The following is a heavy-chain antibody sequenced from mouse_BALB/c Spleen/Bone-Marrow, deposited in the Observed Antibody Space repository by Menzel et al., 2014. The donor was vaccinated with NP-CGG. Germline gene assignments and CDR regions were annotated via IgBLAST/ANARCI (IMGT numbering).Heavy chain of an antibody. J-gene: IGHJ4*01. CDR3: ARQPLRRHAMDY. V-gene: IGHV2-4*02. Sequence: VQRVESGPGLVQPSQSLSITCTVSGFSLTSYGVHWVRQPPGKGLEWLGVIWSGGSTDYNAAFISRLSISKDNSKSQVFFKMSSLQADDTAIYYCARQPLRRHAMDYWGQGTSVTVSS. CDR1: GFSLTSYG. CDR2: IWSGGST. D-gene: IGHD1-2*01.